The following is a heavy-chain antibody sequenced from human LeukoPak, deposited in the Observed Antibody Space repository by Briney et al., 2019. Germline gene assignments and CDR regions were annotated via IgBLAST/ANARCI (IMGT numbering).Heavy chain of an antibody. D-gene: IGHD5-24*01. CDR3: TVEMRFDWFDP. CDR2: IYHSGST. Sequence: TTSETLSLTCAVSGYSISSGYYWGWIRQPPGKGLEWIGSIYHSGSTYYNPSLKSRVTISVDTSKNQFSLKLSPVTAADTAVYYCTVEMRFDWFDPWGQGTLVTVSS. CDR1: GYSISSGYY. V-gene: IGHV4-38-2*01. J-gene: IGHJ5*02.